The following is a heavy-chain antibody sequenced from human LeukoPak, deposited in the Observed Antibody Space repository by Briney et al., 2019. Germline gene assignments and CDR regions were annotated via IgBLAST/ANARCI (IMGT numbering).Heavy chain of an antibody. CDR3: AKSSWYCSSTSCTDDAFDI. CDR1: GFTFSSYA. J-gene: IGHJ3*02. CDR2: ISGSGGST. V-gene: IGHV3-23*01. D-gene: IGHD2-2*01. Sequence: GGSLRLSCAASGFTFSSYAMSWVRQAPGKGLEWVSAISGSGGSTYYADSVKGRFTISRDNSKNTLYLQMNSLRAEDTAVYYCAKSSWYCSSTSCTDDAFDIWGQGTMVTVSS.